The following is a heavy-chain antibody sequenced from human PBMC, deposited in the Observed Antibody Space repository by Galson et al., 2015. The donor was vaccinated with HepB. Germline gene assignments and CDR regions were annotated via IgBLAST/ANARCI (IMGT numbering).Heavy chain of an antibody. Sequence: SLRLSCAASGFAFSSYWMHWVRQAPGKGLVWVSRINSDGSSTSYADSVKGRFTISRDNAKNTLYLQMNSLRAEDTAVYYCARDKGGVLYYYYYGMDVWGQVTTVTVSS. D-gene: IGHD3-16*01. CDR2: INSDGSST. CDR1: GFAFSSYW. V-gene: IGHV3-74*01. J-gene: IGHJ6*02. CDR3: ARDKGGVLYYYYYGMDV.